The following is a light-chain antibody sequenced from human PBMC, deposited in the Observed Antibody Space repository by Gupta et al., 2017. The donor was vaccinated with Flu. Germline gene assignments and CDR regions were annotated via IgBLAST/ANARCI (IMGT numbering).Light chain of an antibody. Sequence: EIVLTQSPATLSLSPGERATLFCRASQSVSNSLAWYQQKPGQPPNLLIYDASNRATGIPARFSGSGSGTDFTLTISSLESEDSAVYYCHHRSGGPPFSFGQGSNLEIK. J-gene: IGKJ2*03. CDR2: DAS. CDR3: HHRSGGPPFS. CDR1: QSVSNS. V-gene: IGKV3-11*01.